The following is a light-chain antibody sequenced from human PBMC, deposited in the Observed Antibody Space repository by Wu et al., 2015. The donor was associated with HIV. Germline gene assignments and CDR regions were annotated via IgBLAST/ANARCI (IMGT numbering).Light chain of an antibody. Sequence: DIQMTQSPSSLSASVGDRVTITCRASQGISNYLAWYQQRPGKVPKPLIFAASTLQSGVPSRFSGSGSGTSFTLTINSLQPEDAATYYCQKYDSVPWTFGQGTRVEIK. CDR2: AAS. J-gene: IGKJ1*01. CDR1: QGISNY. CDR3: QKYDSVPWT. V-gene: IGKV1-27*01.